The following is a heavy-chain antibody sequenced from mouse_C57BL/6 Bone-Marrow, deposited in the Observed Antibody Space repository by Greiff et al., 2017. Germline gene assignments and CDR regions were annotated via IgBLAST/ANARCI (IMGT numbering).Heavy chain of an antibody. J-gene: IGHJ3*01. V-gene: IGHV1-52*01. CDR2: IDPSDSET. D-gene: IGHD2-5*01. Sequence: QVQLQQPGAELVRPGSSVKLSCKASGYTFTSYWMHWVKQRPIQGLEWIGNIDPSDSETHYNQKFKDKATLTVDKSSSTAYMQLSSLTSEDSAVYYCARGFYYSKGAWFAYWGQGTLVTVSA. CDR3: ARGFYYSKGAWFAY. CDR1: GYTFTSYW.